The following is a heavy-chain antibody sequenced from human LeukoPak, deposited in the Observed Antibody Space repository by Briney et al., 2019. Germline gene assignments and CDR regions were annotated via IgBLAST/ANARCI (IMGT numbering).Heavy chain of an antibody. CDR3: ARNLAYDFWSGYYKYYYYYYGMDV. Sequence: GGSLRLSCAASGFTFSSYAMHWVRQAPGKGLEWVAVISYDGSNKYYADSVKGRFTISRDNSKNTLYLQMNSLRAEDTAVYYCARNLAYDFWSGYYKYYYYYYGMDVWGQGTTVTVSS. CDR2: ISYDGSNK. V-gene: IGHV3-30-3*01. D-gene: IGHD3-3*01. CDR1: GFTFSSYA. J-gene: IGHJ6*02.